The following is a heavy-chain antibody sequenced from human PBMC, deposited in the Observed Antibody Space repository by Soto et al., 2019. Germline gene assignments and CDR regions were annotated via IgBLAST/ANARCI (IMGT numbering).Heavy chain of an antibody. CDR1: GFSLSTDGVG. Sequence: QITLKESGPTLVKPTQTLTLTCTVSGFSLSTDGVGVGWIRQPPGKALEWLALIYWDDDNRYRPSLRSRLTITKDTSKNQVVLTMTNMDPMDTATYCCARRDYYASGSLTFDYWGPGTLVTVSS. CDR3: ARRDYYASGSLTFDY. D-gene: IGHD3-10*01. J-gene: IGHJ4*02. V-gene: IGHV2-5*02. CDR2: IYWDDDN.